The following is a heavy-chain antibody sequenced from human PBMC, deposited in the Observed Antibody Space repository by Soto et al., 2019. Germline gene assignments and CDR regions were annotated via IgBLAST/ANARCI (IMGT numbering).Heavy chain of an antibody. V-gene: IGHV3-73*02. CDR2: IRSKANSYAT. D-gene: IGHD3-3*01. Sequence: EVQLVESGGGLVQPGGSLKLSCAASGLTFSGSAMHWVRQASGKGLEWVGRIRSKANSYATAYAAWVKGRFTISRDDSKKTAYMQMNSLNAEDTAVYYCSSDYDFWSGRDYWGQGTLVTVSS. CDR1: GLTFSGSA. J-gene: IGHJ4*02. CDR3: SSDYDFWSGRDY.